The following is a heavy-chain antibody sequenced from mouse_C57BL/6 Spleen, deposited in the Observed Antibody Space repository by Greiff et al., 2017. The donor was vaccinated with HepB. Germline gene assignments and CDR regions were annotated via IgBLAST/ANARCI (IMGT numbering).Heavy chain of an antibody. CDR1: GFTFSSYA. D-gene: IGHD2-3*01. CDR2: ISDGGSYT. Sequence: EVQRVESGGGLVKPGGSLKLSCAASGFTFSSYAMSWVRQTPEKRLEWVATISDGGSYTYYPDNVKGRFTISRDNAKNNLYLQMSHLKSEDTAMYYCARDFDGYPYYFDYWGQGTTLTVSS. V-gene: IGHV5-4*01. J-gene: IGHJ2*01. CDR3: ARDFDGYPYYFDY.